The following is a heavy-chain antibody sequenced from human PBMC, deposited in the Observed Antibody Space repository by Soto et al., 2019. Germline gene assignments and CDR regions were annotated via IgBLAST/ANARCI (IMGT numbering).Heavy chain of an antibody. Sequence: SETLSLTCTVSGGSISSYYWSWIPQPPGKGLEWIGYIYYSGSTNYNPSLKSRVTISVDTSKNQFSLKLSSVTAADTAVYYCARDFLYDSSGHYGMDVWGQATTVTVSS. CDR3: ARDFLYDSSGHYGMDV. D-gene: IGHD3-22*01. CDR1: GGSISSYY. CDR2: IYYSGST. J-gene: IGHJ6*02. V-gene: IGHV4-59*01.